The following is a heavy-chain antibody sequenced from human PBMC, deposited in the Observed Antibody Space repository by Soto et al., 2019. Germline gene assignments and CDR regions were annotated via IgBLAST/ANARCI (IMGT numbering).Heavy chain of an antibody. Sequence: ASVKVSCKASGFTFTSSAVQWVRQARGQRLEWIGWIVVGSGNTNYAQKFQERVTITRDMSTSTAYMELSSLRPEDTAVYYCAAEIIMTGTIHGMDVWGQGTTVTVSS. CDR1: GFTFTSSA. D-gene: IGHD1-7*01. CDR3: AAEIIMTGTIHGMDV. V-gene: IGHV1-58*01. CDR2: IVVGSGNT. J-gene: IGHJ6*02.